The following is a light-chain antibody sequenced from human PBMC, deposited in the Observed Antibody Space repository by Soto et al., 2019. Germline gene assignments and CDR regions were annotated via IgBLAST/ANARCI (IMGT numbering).Light chain of an antibody. J-gene: IGKJ1*01. Sequence: EIVMRQSPATLSVSPGERATLSCRASQNVSTNLAWYQHKPGQAPRLLIHGASTRATGFPARFSAIGSGTEFTLTISSLQSEDFAVYYCQQYINWPPWTFGQGTKLEIK. CDR2: GAS. CDR1: QNVSTN. V-gene: IGKV3-15*01. CDR3: QQYINWPPWT.